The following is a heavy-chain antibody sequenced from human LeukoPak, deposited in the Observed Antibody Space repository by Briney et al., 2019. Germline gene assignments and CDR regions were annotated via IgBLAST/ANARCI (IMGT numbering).Heavy chain of an antibody. V-gene: IGHV3-30-3*01. D-gene: IGHD3-22*01. J-gene: IGHJ4*02. CDR2: ISYDGSNK. CDR1: GFTFSSYA. CDR3: ASPPSPYYYDSSGYYYETVGFDY. Sequence: GGSLRLSCAASGFTFSSYAMHWVRQAPGKGLERVAVISYDGSNKYYADSVKGRFTISRDNSKNTLYLQMNSLKAEDTAVYYCASPPSPYYYDSSGYYYETVGFDYWGQGTLVTVSS.